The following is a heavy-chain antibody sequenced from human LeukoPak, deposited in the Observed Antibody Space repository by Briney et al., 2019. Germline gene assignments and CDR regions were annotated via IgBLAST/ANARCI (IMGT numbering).Heavy chain of an antibody. D-gene: IGHD4-17*01. Sequence: PSETLSLTCAVSGVSFNDYYWSWVRQTPGKGLEWIGEINHSGYTNDSPSLERGVTLSIDTYRKQLSLNLRSVTVADTRIYYFTRKTTGHDYWGQGTLVTVSS. J-gene: IGHJ4*02. CDR2: INHSGYT. V-gene: IGHV4-34*01. CDR3: TRKTTGHDY. CDR1: GVSFNDYY.